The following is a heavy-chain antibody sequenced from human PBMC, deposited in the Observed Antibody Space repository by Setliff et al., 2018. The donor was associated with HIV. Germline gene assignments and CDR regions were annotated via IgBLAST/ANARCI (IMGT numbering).Heavy chain of an antibody. V-gene: IGHV1-18*01. CDR3: ARDYLHVFDI. CDR1: GSTSSTDA. Sequence: ASVKVSCKASGSTSSTDAISWVRQAPGQGLEWMGWISVNNGNTDYAQKVRGRVTVTRDTSINTAYVELNSLKSDDTAVYYCARDYLHVFDIWGQGTMVTVS. J-gene: IGHJ3*02. CDR2: ISVNNGNT.